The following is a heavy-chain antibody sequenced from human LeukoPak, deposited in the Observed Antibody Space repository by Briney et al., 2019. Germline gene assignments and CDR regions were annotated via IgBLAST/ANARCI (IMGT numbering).Heavy chain of an antibody. Sequence: SETLSLTCTVSGGSISSSSYYWGWIRQPPGKGLEWIGSIYYSGSTYYNPSLKSRVTISVDTSKNQFSLKLSSVTAADTAVYYCAGIMATVAEAGEWGQGTLVTVSS. D-gene: IGHD4-23*01. CDR1: GGSISSSSYY. V-gene: IGHV4-39*01. CDR3: AGIMATVAEAGE. J-gene: IGHJ4*02. CDR2: IYYSGST.